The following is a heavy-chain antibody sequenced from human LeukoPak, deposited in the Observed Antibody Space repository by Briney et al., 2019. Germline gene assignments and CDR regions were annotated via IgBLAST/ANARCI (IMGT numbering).Heavy chain of an antibody. J-gene: IGHJ4*02. Sequence: GGSLRLSCAVSGSTLSTYWMHWVRHAPGKGLVWVSRINSDGSVTNYADSVKGRFTISRDNAKNTLYLQMNSLTAEDTAVYYCARARGGTYFDYWGQGTLVTVSS. CDR2: INSDGSVT. CDR3: ARARGGTYFDY. CDR1: GSTLSTYW. V-gene: IGHV3-74*01. D-gene: IGHD1-26*01.